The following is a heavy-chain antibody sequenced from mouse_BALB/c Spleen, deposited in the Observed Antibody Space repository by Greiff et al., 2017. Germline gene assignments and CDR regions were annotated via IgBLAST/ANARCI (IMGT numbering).Heavy chain of an antibody. CDR2: ISDGGSYT. V-gene: IGHV5-4*02. D-gene: IGHD2-1*01. J-gene: IGHJ3*01. CDR3: ARDDGNGAY. Sequence: EVKLMESGGGLVKPGGSLKLSCAASGFTFSDYYMYWVRQTPEKRLEWVATISDGGSYTYYPDSVKGRFTISRDNAKNNLYLQMRSLKSEDTAMYYCARDDGNGAYWGQGTLVTVSA. CDR1: GFTFSDYY.